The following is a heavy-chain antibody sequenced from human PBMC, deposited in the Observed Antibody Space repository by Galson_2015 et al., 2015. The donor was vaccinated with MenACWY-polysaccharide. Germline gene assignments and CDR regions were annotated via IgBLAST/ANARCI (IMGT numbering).Heavy chain of an antibody. D-gene: IGHD6-19*01. CDR1: GFTFSSYA. CDR2: VSGNGAIT. Sequence: SLRVSCAAYGFTFSSYAMVWVRQAPGKGLEWVTGVSGNGAITYYADSVKGRFTISRDNSKNTLFLQMNSLRTEDTAVYYCAESSGTYDVFNFWGRATVVTVSS. J-gene: IGHJ3*01. CDR3: AESSGTYDVFNF. V-gene: IGHV3-23*01.